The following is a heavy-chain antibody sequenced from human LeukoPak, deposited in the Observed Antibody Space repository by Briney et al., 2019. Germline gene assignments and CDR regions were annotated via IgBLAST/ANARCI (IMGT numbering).Heavy chain of an antibody. CDR2: ISYDGSNK. J-gene: IGHJ3*02. CDR3: AKDLTSSGWYEGDAFDI. V-gene: IGHV3-30*18. Sequence: GGSLRLSCAASGFTFSSYGMHWVRQAPGKGLEWVAVISYDGSNKYYADSVKGRFTTSRDNSKNTLYLQMNSLRAEDTAVYYCAKDLTSSGWYEGDAFDIWGQGTMVTVSS. CDR1: GFTFSSYG. D-gene: IGHD6-19*01.